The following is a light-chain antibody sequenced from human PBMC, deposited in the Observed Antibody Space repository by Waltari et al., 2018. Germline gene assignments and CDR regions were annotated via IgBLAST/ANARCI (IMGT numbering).Light chain of an antibody. Sequence: EIVMTKSPESLAVSLGETATIPCKSSQSILYTSNNKNYLAWYQQKPGQPPRLLIYWASSRDSGVPDRFSGSGSGTDFTLTISSLQAEDVAVYYCQQYFDNPRTFGQGTRLEIK. CDR1: QSILYTSNNKNY. V-gene: IGKV4-1*01. CDR3: QQYFDNPRT. J-gene: IGKJ2*01. CDR2: WAS.